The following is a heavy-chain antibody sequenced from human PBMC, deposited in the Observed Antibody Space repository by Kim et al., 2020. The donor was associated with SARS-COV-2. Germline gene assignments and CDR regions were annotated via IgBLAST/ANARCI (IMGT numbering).Heavy chain of an antibody. Sequence: GGSLRLSCAASGFTFSDYYMSWIRQAPGKGLEWVSYISSSGSTIYYADSVKGRFTISRDNAKNSLYLQMNSLRAEDTAVYYCARDLKARFITNYFDYWGQGTLVTVSS. V-gene: IGHV3-11*01. J-gene: IGHJ4*02. CDR3: ARDLKARFITNYFDY. CDR2: ISSSGSTI. CDR1: GFTFSDYY. D-gene: IGHD3-22*01.